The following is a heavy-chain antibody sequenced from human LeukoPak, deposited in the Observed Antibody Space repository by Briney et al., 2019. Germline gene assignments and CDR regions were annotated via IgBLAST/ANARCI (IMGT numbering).Heavy chain of an antibody. V-gene: IGHV6-1*01. D-gene: IGHD2-15*01. J-gene: IGHJ4*02. CDR2: TYYRSKWYN. CDR1: GDSVSSNSAA. Sequence: SQTLSLTCAISGDSVSSNSAAWNWIRQSPSRGLEWLGRTYYRSKWYNDYAVSVKSRITINPDTSKNQCFIQLNSVTPEDKAVYYCARSWEYQVRYCSGGSCYFSSVPDNWGQGTLVTVSS. CDR3: ARSWEYQVRYCSGGSCYFSSVPDN.